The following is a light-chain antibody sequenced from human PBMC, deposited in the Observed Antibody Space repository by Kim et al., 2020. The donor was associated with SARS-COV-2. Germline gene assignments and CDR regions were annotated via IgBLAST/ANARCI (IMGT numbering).Light chain of an antibody. Sequence: QTVTISFSGSVSNSGSNTVKWYQQVPGTGPELLIYSNTQRPSGVPDRFSGSQSGTSASLAISGLQSEDEADYYCAACDDSLSGSVVFGGGTQLTVL. J-gene: IGLJ2*01. CDR3: AACDDSLSGSVV. V-gene: IGLV1-44*01. CDR1: VSNSGSNT. CDR2: SNT.